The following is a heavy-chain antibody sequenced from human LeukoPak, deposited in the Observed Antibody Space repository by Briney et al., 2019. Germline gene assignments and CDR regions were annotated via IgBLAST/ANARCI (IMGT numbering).Heavy chain of an antibody. J-gene: IGHJ4*02. CDR2: ISSSSSYI. CDR3: ARGGYDFWSGYSENPLDY. CDR1: GFTFSSYS. D-gene: IGHD3-3*01. Sequence: GGSLRLSCAASGFTFSSYSMNWVRQAQGKGLEWDSSISSSSSYIYYADSVKVRFTISRDNAKNSLYLQMNSLRAEDTAVYYCARGGYDFWSGYSENPLDYWGQGTLVTVSS. V-gene: IGHV3-21*01.